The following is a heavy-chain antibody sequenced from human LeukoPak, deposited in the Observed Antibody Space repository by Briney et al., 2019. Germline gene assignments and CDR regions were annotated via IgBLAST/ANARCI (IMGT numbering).Heavy chain of an antibody. CDR3: ARGRVSSSTWYSTYYYFFYMDF. CDR1: DDSITMYY. V-gene: IGHV4-59*01. J-gene: IGHJ6*03. D-gene: IGHD4-11*01. CDR2: VDHTGST. Sequence: SETLSLTCNVSDDSITMYYWTWIRQPPGKGLEWIGYVDHTGSTNFNPSLNGRVSISRDTSNNFFALRLRSVTASDTAVYFCARGRVSSSTWYSTYYYFFYMDFWGKGTTVTVSS.